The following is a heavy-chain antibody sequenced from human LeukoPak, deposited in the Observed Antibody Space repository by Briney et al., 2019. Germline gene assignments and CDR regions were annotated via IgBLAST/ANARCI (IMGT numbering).Heavy chain of an antibody. D-gene: IGHD2-2*01. CDR2: INPNSGGT. CDR1: GYTFTGYY. J-gene: IGHJ4*02. V-gene: IGHV1-2*02. Sequence: ASVKVSCKASGYTFTGYYMHWVRQAPGQGLEWMGWINPNSGGTNYAQKFQGRVTMTRDTSISTAYMELSRLRSDDTAVYYCARDQGLTSHYASTHGGYWGQGTLVTVSS. CDR3: ARDQGLTSHYASTHGGY.